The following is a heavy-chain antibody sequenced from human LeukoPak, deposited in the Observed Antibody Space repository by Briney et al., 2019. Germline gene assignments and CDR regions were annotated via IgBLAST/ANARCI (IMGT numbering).Heavy chain of an antibody. CDR2: ISGSGGST. CDR1: GFTFSSYA. V-gene: IGHV3-23*01. J-gene: IGHJ4*02. D-gene: IGHD2-2*01. Sequence: GGSLTLFCAASGFTFSSYAMSWVRQAPGKGLECVSDISGSGGSTYYADSVKGRFTISRDNSKNTLYLQMNSLRAEDTAVYYCAKLYDIVVVPAATYFDYWGQGTLVTVSS. CDR3: AKLYDIVVVPAATYFDY.